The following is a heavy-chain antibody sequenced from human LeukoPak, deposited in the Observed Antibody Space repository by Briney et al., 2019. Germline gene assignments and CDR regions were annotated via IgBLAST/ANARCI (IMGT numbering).Heavy chain of an antibody. J-gene: IGHJ6*02. CDR2: TNADESTT. Sequence: GGSLRLSCAASGFTFSRHWMHWVRQAPGKGLVWASRTNADESTTGYADSVKGRFTISRDNAKNTLYLQMNSLRAEDTAVYYCARGSSATGDYTMDVWGQGTTVTVSS. D-gene: IGHD6-6*01. CDR3: ARGSSATGDYTMDV. CDR1: GFTFSRHW. V-gene: IGHV3-74*01.